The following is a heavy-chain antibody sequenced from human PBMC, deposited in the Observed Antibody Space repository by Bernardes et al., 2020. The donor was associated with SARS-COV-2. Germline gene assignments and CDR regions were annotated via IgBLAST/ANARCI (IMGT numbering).Heavy chain of an antibody. CDR2: INPTSGGT. J-gene: IGHJ6*02. CDR3: ALPPSNYDRYGMDV. D-gene: IGHD3-22*01. Sequence: ASVKVSCKASGYTFTGYYIHWVRQAPGQGLEWMGWINPTSGGTIYAQKFQGRVTMTRDTSISTAYMELSRLRSDDTAMYYCALPPSNYDRYGMDVWGQGTTVTVSS. V-gene: IGHV1-2*02. CDR1: GYTFTGYY.